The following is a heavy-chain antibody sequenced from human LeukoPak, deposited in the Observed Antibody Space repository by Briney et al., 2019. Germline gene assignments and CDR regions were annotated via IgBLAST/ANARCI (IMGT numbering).Heavy chain of an antibody. CDR3: ARGLGLRFLEWFTFDV. D-gene: IGHD3-3*01. CDR2: IYYSGST. CDR1: GGSISSYY. J-gene: IGHJ6*04. V-gene: IGHV4-59*01. Sequence: PSETLSLTCTVSGGSISSYYWSWIRQPPGKGLEWIGYIYYSGSTNYNPSLKSRVTISVDTSKNQFSLKLSSVTAADTAVYYCARGLGLRFLEWFTFDVWGKGTTVTDSS.